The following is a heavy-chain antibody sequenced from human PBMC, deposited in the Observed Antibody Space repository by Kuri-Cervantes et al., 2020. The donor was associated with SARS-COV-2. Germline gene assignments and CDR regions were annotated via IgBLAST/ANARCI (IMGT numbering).Heavy chain of an antibody. D-gene: IGHD6-13*01. Sequence: GWVRQMPGKGLEWLALIYCDDDKRYSPSLKSRLTITKDTSKNQVVLTMTNMDPVDTATYYCALVWTYSSSWYVGYWGQGTLVTVSS. CDR2: IYCDDDK. CDR3: ALVWTYSSSWYVGY. J-gene: IGHJ4*02. V-gene: IGHV2-5*02.